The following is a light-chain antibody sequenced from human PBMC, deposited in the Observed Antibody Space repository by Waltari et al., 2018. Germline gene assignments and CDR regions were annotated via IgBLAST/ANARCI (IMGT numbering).Light chain of an antibody. CDR1: QSLLHSNGNNY. Sequence: DIVMTQSPLSLPVTPGEPASISCRSGQSLLHSNGNNYLDWYLQKPGQSPPLLIYLGSNRASGVPARFSSSGSATDFTLQISRVEAEDVGVYYCMQSLTSLWTFGQGTKVDIK. CDR2: LGS. CDR3: MQSLTSLWT. V-gene: IGKV2-28*01. J-gene: IGKJ1*01.